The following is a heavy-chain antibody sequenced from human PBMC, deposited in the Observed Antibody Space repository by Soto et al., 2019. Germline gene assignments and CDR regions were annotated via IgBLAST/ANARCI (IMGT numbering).Heavy chain of an antibody. CDR2: ISYDGSNT. V-gene: IGHV3-30*04. D-gene: IGHD1-26*01. J-gene: IGHJ4*02. CDR3: AKEGGLSGSYYISSSYYFDY. Sequence: PGGSLRLSCAAAGFNIRSYAMHWVRPATGKGLEWVATISYDGSNTYYADSVKGRFTISRDNSKNTLYLQMNSLRAEDTSVYYCAKEGGLSGSYYISSSYYFDYWGQGTLVTVSS. CDR1: GFNIRSYA.